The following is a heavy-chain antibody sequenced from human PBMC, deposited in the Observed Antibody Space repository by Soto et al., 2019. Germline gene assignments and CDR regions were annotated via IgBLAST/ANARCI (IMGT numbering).Heavy chain of an antibody. Sequence: QVQLQESGPGLVKPSQTLSLTCNVSGGSISSGGYYWSWIRQHPGKGLEGIGYIYHSGSTYYNPSLKSRVTLSVDTSKNQFSLKMSSVTVADTAVYYCAREAAGLGNWFDPWGQGTLVTVSS. CDR2: IYHSGST. J-gene: IGHJ5*02. V-gene: IGHV4-31*03. D-gene: IGHD6-13*01. CDR1: GGSISSGGYY. CDR3: AREAAGLGNWFDP.